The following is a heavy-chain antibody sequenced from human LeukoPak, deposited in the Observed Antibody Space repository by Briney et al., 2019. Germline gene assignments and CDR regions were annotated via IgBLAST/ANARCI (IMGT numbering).Heavy chain of an antibody. CDR3: AGDKGSGYRQFDY. CDR1: DGSISSYY. Sequence: SETLSLTCTVSDGSISSYYWSWIRQPAGKGLEWIGRIYNSGSTKYNPSLKSRVTMSVDTSKNQFSLKLSSVTAADTAMYYCAGDKGSGYRQFDYWGQGTQVTVSS. CDR2: IYNSGST. D-gene: IGHD3-22*01. J-gene: IGHJ4*02. V-gene: IGHV4-4*07.